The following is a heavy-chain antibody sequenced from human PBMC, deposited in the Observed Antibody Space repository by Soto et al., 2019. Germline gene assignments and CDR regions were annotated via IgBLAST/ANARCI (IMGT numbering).Heavy chain of an antibody. V-gene: IGHV4-30-2*01. CDR1: GGSISSGGYS. D-gene: IGHD3-10*01. Sequence: SETLSLTCAVSGGSISSGGYSWSWFRQPPGKGLEWIGYIYHSGSTYYNPSLKSRVYMELSRLKSDDTAVYYCTRGATTMTGTPPPWGTYIMDVWGQGTTVTVSS. CDR3: PPWGTYIMDV. J-gene: IGHJ6*02. CDR2: IYHSGST.